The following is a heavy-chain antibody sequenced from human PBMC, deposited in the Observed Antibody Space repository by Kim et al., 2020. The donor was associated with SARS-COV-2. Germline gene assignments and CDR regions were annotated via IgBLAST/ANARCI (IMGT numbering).Heavy chain of an antibody. V-gene: IGHV3-30*03. CDR3: AGSVYCSGGSCYWGWFDP. CDR2: ISHDGSNK. CDR1: GFTFSSYG. Sequence: GGSLRLSCAASGFTFSSYGMHWVRQAPGKGLEWVAVISHDGSNKYYADSVKGRFTISRDNSKNTLYLQMNSLRAEDTAVYYCAGSVYCSGGSCYWGWFDPWGQGTLVTVSS. J-gene: IGHJ5*02. D-gene: IGHD2-15*01.